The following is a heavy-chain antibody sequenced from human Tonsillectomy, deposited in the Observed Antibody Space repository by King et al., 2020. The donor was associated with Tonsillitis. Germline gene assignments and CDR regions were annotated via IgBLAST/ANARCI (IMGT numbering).Heavy chain of an antibody. V-gene: IGHV4-39*07. CDR1: GGSISSSSYY. CDR3: AKPLGHYDLWSGQHAFDI. J-gene: IGHJ3*02. D-gene: IGHD3-3*01. Sequence: QLQESGPGLVKPSETLSLTCTVSGGSISSSSYYWGWTRQPPGKGLEWIGIIYYSGTTYDNPSLKSRVTISLDTSKNQFSLKLSSVTAADTAVYYCAKPLGHYDLWSGQHAFDIWGQGTMVTVSS. CDR2: IYYSGTT.